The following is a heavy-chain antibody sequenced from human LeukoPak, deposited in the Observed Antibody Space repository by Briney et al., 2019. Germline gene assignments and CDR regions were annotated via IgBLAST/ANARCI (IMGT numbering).Heavy chain of an antibody. D-gene: IGHD6-13*01. J-gene: IGHJ4*02. Sequence: SETLSLTCTVSGGSISSYYWSWIRQPPGKGLEWIGYIYYSGRTNYNPSLKSRVTISVDTSKNQFSLKLSSVTAADTAVYYCARGGYSSSWSTQFDYWGQGTLVTVSS. CDR1: GGSISSYY. CDR3: ARGGYSSSWSTQFDY. CDR2: IYYSGRT. V-gene: IGHV4-59*01.